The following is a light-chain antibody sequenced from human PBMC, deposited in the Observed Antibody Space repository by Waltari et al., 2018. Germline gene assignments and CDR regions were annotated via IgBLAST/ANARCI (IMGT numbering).Light chain of an antibody. V-gene: IGKV1-6*01. CDR1: QDISTW. CDR3: RQYDVLPWT. CDR2: ASS. J-gene: IGKJ1*01. Sequence: AIHLTQSPSSLSASIGDKVTITCHASQDISTWLEWYQQKPGKAPKPLIYASSDLHSGVPSRFSGSGSGTDFTLTITNLQPDDFATYYCRQYDVLPWTFGPGTRVEIK.